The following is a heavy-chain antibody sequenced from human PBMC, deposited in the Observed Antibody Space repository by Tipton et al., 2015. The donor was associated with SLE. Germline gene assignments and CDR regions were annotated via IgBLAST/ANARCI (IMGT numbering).Heavy chain of an antibody. CDR3: AGEGDCSSTSCPIYYYYGMDV. D-gene: IGHD2-2*01. V-gene: IGHV3-9*01. CDR2: ISWNSGSV. Sequence: SLRLSCAASGFTFDDYAMHWVRQAPGKGLEWFSGISWNSGSVGDADSVKGRFTISRDNAKNSLYLQMNSLRAEDTAVYYCAGEGDCSSTSCPIYYYYGMDVWGQGTTVTVSS. J-gene: IGHJ6*02. CDR1: GFTFDDYA.